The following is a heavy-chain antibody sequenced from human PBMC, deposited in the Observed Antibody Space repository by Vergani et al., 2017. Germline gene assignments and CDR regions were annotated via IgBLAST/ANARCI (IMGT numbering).Heavy chain of an antibody. Sequence: EVQLLESGGGLVQPGGSLRLSCAASGFTFSSYAMSWVRQAPGKGLEWVSAISGSGGSTYYADSVKGRFTISRDNSKNTLYLQMNSLGAEYTAVYYCAKGLRLSISSWYRSDLSYYFDYWGQGTLVTVSS. CDR3: AKGLRLSISSWYRSDLSYYFDY. D-gene: IGHD6-13*01. J-gene: IGHJ4*02. V-gene: IGHV3-23*01. CDR2: ISGSGGST. CDR1: GFTFSSYA.